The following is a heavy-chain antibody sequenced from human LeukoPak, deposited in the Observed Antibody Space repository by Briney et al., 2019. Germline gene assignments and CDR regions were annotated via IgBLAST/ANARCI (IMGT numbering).Heavy chain of an antibody. J-gene: IGHJ4*02. CDR2: ISYDGSNK. CDR3: AKEVLRAFDY. Sequence: PGRSLKLSCAASGFTFSSYGMHWVRQAPGKGLEWVAVISYDGSNKYSADSVKGRFTISRDNSKNTLYLQMNSLRAEDTAVYYCAKEVLRAFDYWGQGTLVTVSS. CDR1: GFTFSSYG. V-gene: IGHV3-30*18.